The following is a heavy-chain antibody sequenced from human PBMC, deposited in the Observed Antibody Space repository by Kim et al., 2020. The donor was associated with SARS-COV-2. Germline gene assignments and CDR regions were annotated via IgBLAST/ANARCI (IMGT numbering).Heavy chain of an antibody. CDR3: ARARGGWPYYFDY. Sequence: YADSVKGRFTISRDNSKNTLYLQMNSLRAEDTAVYYCARARGGWPYYFDYWGQGTLVTVSS. J-gene: IGHJ4*02. V-gene: IGHV3-33*01. D-gene: IGHD6-19*01.